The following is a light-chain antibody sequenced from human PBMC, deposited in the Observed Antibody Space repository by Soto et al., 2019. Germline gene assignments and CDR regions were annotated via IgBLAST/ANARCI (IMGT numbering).Light chain of an antibody. Sequence: DIQMTQSPSSLSASVGDRVTITCPASQSISIYLNWYQQKPGKAPNLLIYAASSLQSGVPSRFSGSGSGTDVTLTISSLQPEDFATYYCQQSDSTPPTVGQGTKLEI. V-gene: IGKV1-39*01. J-gene: IGKJ2*01. CDR1: QSISIY. CDR3: QQSDSTPPT. CDR2: AAS.